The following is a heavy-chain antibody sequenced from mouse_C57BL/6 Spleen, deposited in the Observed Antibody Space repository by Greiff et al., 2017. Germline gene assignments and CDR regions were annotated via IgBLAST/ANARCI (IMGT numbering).Heavy chain of an antibody. V-gene: IGHV5-9-1*02. D-gene: IGHD1-1*01. CDR3: TRDHYYGSSYGGFDV. Sequence: EVMLVESGEGLVKPGGSLKLSCAASGFTFSSYAMSWVRQTPEKRLEWVAYISSGGDYIYYADTVKGRFTISRDNARNTLYLQMSRLKSEDTAMYYCTRDHYYGSSYGGFDVWGTGTTVTVSS. CDR1: GFTFSSYA. CDR2: ISSGGDYI. J-gene: IGHJ1*03.